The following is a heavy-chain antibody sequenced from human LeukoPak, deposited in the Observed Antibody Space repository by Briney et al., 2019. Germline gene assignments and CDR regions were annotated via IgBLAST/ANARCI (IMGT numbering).Heavy chain of an antibody. V-gene: IGHV3-23*01. Sequence: GGSLRLSCAGSGFAFGTYAMSWVRQAPGMGLEWVSSISANGQATYYADSVEGRFTISRDNSKNTLYLQLNSLRAEDTAVYYCVSTSYSGSKGDYWGQGALVTVSS. J-gene: IGHJ4*02. CDR2: ISANGQAT. CDR3: VSTSYSGSKGDY. CDR1: GFAFGTYA. D-gene: IGHD1-26*01.